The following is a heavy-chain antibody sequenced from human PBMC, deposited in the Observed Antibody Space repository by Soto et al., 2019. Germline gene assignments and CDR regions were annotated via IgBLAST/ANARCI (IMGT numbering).Heavy chain of an antibody. Sequence: ASVNVSCKASGYTFTGYYMHWVRQAPGQGLEWMGWINPNSGGTNYAQKFQGRVTMTRDTSISTAYMELSRLRSDDTAVYYCARAGVTRSYDHGDYFSIWGQRTLVTAYS. CDR1: GYTFTGYY. CDR2: INPNSGGT. J-gene: IGHJ4*02. CDR3: ARAGVTRSYDHGDYFSI. V-gene: IGHV1-2*02. D-gene: IGHD4-17*01.